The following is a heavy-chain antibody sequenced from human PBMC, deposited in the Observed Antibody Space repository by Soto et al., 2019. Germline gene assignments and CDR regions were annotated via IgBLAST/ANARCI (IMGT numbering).Heavy chain of an antibody. CDR3: VRGRGYFDY. V-gene: IGHV3-23*01. Sequence: EVQLLESGGGLVQPGGSLRLSCAASGFTFSTYAMSWVRQAPGKGLEWISAISGSGSSVYYADSVKGRYTISRDNSRNTLYLHMDSLRAEDTAVYYCVRGRGYFDYWGQGTLVTVSS. CDR1: GFTFSTYA. D-gene: IGHD2-15*01. J-gene: IGHJ4*02. CDR2: ISGSGSSV.